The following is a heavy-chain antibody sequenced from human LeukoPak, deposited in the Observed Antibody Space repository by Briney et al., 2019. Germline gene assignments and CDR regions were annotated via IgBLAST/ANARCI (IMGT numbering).Heavy chain of an antibody. J-gene: IGHJ4*02. CDR2: IYTSGST. D-gene: IGHD3-3*01. CDR3: AREAFGVVIIFAY. Sequence: PSQTLSLTCTVSGGSISSGSYYWSWIRQPAGKGLEWIGRIYTSGSTNYNPSLKSRVTISVDTSKNQFSLKLSSVTAADTAVYYCAREAFGVVIIFAYLGQGTLVTVST. CDR1: GGSISSGSYY. V-gene: IGHV4-61*02.